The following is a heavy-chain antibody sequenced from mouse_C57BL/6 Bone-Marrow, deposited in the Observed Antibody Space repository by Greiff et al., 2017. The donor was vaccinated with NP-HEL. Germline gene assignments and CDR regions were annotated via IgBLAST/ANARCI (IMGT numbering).Heavy chain of an antibody. CDR2: ISSGGSYT. V-gene: IGHV5-6*02. CDR1: GFTFSSYG. Sequence: EVKVVESGGDLVKPGGSLKLSCAASGFTFSSYGMSWVRQTPDKRLEWVATISSGGSYTYYPDSVKGRFTISRDNAKNTLYLQMSSLTSEDTAMYYCARRGYYYGSSLYWYFDVWGTGTTVTVSS. D-gene: IGHD1-1*01. CDR3: ARRGYYYGSSLYWYFDV. J-gene: IGHJ1*03.